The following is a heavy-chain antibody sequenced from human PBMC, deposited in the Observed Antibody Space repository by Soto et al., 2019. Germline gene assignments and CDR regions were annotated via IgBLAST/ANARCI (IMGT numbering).Heavy chain of an antibody. J-gene: IGHJ5*02. CDR3: TRGVATIGP. Sequence: SETLPLTCTVSGDSISSYYWSWIRQPPGKGLEWIGYIYYSGSTNYNPSLKSRVTISVDSPTTPSSLSLTPVSAADTAVSYCTRGVATIGPWGQGTLGTVSS. D-gene: IGHD5-12*01. CDR1: GDSISSYY. CDR2: IYYSGST. V-gene: IGHV4-59*01.